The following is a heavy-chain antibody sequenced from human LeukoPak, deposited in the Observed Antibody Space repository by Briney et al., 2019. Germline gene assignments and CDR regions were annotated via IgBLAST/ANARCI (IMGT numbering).Heavy chain of an antibody. CDR3: ARRRYCSSTSCYLNGMDV. Sequence: SETLSLTCTVSGGSISSGGYYWGWIRQPPGKGLEWIGSIYYSGSTYYNPSLKSRVTISVDTSKNQFSLKLSSVTAADTAVYYCARRRYCSSTSCYLNGMDVWGQGTTVTVSS. CDR2: IYYSGST. J-gene: IGHJ6*02. CDR1: GGSISSGGYY. V-gene: IGHV4-39*01. D-gene: IGHD2-2*01.